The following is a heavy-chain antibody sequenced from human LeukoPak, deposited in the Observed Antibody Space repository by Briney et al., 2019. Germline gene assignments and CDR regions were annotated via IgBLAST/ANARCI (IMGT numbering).Heavy chain of an antibody. CDR3: ARISSGSYYPRIDY. CDR2: ISTSSSYI. Sequence: GGSLRLSCAASGFAFSSYSMNWVRQAPGKGLEWVSSISTSSSYIHYADSVKGRFTISRDNAKNSLYLQMNSLRAEDTAVYYCARISSGSYYPRIDYWGQGTLVTVSS. V-gene: IGHV3-21*04. J-gene: IGHJ4*02. D-gene: IGHD3-10*01. CDR1: GFAFSSYS.